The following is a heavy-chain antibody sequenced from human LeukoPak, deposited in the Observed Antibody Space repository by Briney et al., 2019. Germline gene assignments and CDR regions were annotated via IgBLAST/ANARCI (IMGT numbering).Heavy chain of an antibody. J-gene: IGHJ6*03. CDR2: IYNTGST. Sequence: SETLSLTCTVSGGSISSGSYYWSWIRQPAGKGLGWIGRIYNTGSTNYTPSLTSRVTISVDTSKNQFSLKLSSVTAADTAVYYCARDSLNYYYYMDVWGKGTTVTVSS. CDR3: ARDSLNYYYYMDV. V-gene: IGHV4-61*02. CDR1: GGSISSGSYY.